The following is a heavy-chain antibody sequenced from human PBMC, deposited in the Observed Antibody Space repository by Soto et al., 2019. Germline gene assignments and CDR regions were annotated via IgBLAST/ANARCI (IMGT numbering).Heavy chain of an antibody. Sequence: QVQLVESGGGVVQPGRSLRLSCAASGFTFSSYGMHWVRQAPGKGLEWVAVIWYDGSNKYYADSVKGRFTISRDNSKNTLYLQMNSLRAEDTAVYYCARGPDYYDQNDAFDIWGQGTMVTVSS. CDR1: GFTFSSYG. CDR2: IWYDGSNK. D-gene: IGHD3-22*01. CDR3: ARGPDYYDQNDAFDI. J-gene: IGHJ3*02. V-gene: IGHV3-33*01.